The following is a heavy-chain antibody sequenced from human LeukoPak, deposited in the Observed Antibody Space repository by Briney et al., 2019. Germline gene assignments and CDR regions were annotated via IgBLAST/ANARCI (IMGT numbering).Heavy chain of an antibody. CDR3: ARADCSSTSCYELDY. Sequence: GGSLRLSCAGSGFTFSDYYMSWIRQAPGKGLEWVSYISSSDTTIYYADSVKGRFTISRDNAQNSLYLQMNTLRADDTAVYYCARADCSSTSCYELDYWGQGTLLTVSS. CDR1: GFTFSDYY. D-gene: IGHD2-2*01. V-gene: IGHV3-11*04. J-gene: IGHJ4*02. CDR2: ISSSDTTI.